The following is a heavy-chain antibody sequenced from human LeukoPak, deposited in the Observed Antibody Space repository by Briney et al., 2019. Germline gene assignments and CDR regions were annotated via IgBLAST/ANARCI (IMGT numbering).Heavy chain of an antibody. Sequence: GESLKISCKGSGYSFTSYWIGWVRQMPGKGLEWMGIIYPGDSDTRYSPSFQGQVTISADKSISTAYLQWSSLKASDTAMYYCARAGFTFSDYFGSFFDSWGQGTLVTVSS. J-gene: IGHJ5*01. CDR1: GYSFTSYW. CDR2: IYPGDSDT. CDR3: ARAGFTFSDYFGSFFDS. D-gene: IGHD3-10*01. V-gene: IGHV5-51*01.